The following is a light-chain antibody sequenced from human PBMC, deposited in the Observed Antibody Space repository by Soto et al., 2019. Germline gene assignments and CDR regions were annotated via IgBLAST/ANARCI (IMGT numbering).Light chain of an antibody. CDR3: QQYGSSPFT. CDR1: QSVSSSY. Sequence: EIVMTQSPTTLSVSPGERATLSCRASQSVSSSYLAWYQQKPGQAPRLLIYGASSRATGIPDRFSGSGSGTDFTLTISRLEPEDFAVYYCQQYGSSPFTFGPGTKVD. CDR2: GAS. J-gene: IGKJ3*01. V-gene: IGKV3-20*01.